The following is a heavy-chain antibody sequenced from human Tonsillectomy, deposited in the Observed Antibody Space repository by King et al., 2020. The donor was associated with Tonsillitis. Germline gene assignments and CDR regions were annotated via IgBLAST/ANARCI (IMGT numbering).Heavy chain of an antibody. CDR2: ISGSAYIT. J-gene: IGHJ6*03. CDR1: GFTFSSFA. V-gene: IGHV3-23*04. D-gene: IGHD6-13*01. Sequence: VQLVESGGGLVQPGGSLRLSCAASGFTFSSFAMTWVRQAPGKGLEWVSAISGSAYITYYADSVKGRFTISRDNSKNTLSLQMNNLRAEDTAIYYCAKRGGVAATGTFRDYYYYYMDVWGRGTTVTVSS. CDR3: AKRGGVAATGTFRDYYYYYMDV.